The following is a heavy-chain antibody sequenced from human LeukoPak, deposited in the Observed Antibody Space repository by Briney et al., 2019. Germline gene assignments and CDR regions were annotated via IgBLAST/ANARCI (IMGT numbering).Heavy chain of an antibody. Sequence: ASVKVSCKASGYTFTSYGISWVRQAPGQGLEWMGWISAYNGNTNYVQKIQGRVTMTTDTSTSTAYMELRSLRSEDTAVYYCAADSAYYYDSSGYYGARGYYYYGMDVWGQGTTVTVSS. D-gene: IGHD3-22*01. V-gene: IGHV1-18*01. CDR3: AADSAYYYDSSGYYGARGYYYYGMDV. CDR2: ISAYNGNT. J-gene: IGHJ6*02. CDR1: GYTFTSYG.